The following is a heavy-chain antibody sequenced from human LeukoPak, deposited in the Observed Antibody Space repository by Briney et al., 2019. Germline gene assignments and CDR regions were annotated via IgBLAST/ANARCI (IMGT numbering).Heavy chain of an antibody. V-gene: IGHV3-7*05. Sequence: GGSLRLSCEASGFTFSSYWMSWVRQAPGKGLQWVANINQDGSVKYYVDSVKGRFSISRDNAKNSLFLQMNSLRAEDTALYYCARDIPEAANLDYWGQGTLVTVPS. CDR3: ARDIPEAANLDY. CDR1: GFTFSSYW. J-gene: IGHJ4*02. CDR2: INQDGSVK. D-gene: IGHD6-19*01.